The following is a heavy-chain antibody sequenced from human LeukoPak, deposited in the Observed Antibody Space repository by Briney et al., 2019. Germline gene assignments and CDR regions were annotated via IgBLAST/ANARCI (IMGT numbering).Heavy chain of an antibody. CDR1: GFTFSSYE. CDR2: ISGSGTTI. J-gene: IGHJ4*02. CDR3: ARKRFGYSYGLDY. V-gene: IGHV3-48*03. Sequence: PGGSLRLSCAASGFTFSSYEMNWVRQAPGKGLEWVSYISGSGTTIYYADSVKGRFTISRDNAKNSLYLQMNSLRAEDTAVYYCARKRFGYSYGLDYWGQGTLVTVSS. D-gene: IGHD5-18*01.